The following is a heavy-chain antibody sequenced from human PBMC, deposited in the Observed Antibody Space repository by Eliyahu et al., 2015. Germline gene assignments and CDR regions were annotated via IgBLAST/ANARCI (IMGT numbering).Heavy chain of an antibody. CDR3: ARDGRSSDWYYLDS. J-gene: IGHJ4*02. CDR1: GFIFSSYG. CDR2: ISYDKNNE. D-gene: IGHD6-13*01. Sequence: RLSCAASGFIFSSYGMHWVRQAPGKGLEWVAVISYDKNNEYYADSVKGRFTVSRDNSKLYLQMNSLRVEDTAVYYCARDGRSSDWYYLDSWGQGTLVTVSS. V-gene: IGHV3-30*03.